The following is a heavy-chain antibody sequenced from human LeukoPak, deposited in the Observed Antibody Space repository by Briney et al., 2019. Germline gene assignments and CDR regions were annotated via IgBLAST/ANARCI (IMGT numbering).Heavy chain of an antibody. CDR1: GFTVSSNY. J-gene: IGHJ4*02. D-gene: IGHD3-22*01. CDR2: IYSGGDT. V-gene: IGHV3-53*01. CDR3: ATEGDSSGYYDY. Sequence: HPGGSLRLSCAASGFTVSSNYMSWIRQAPGRGLEWVSVIYSGGDTYYADSVKGRFTISRDKSKNTLFLQMNSLRAEDTAVYYCATEGDSSGYYDYWGQGTLVTASS.